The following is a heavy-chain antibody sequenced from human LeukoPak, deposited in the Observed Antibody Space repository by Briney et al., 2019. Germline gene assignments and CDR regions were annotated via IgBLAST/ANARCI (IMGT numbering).Heavy chain of an antibody. Sequence: GGSLRLSCAASGFTFSSYAMTWVRQAPGEGLEWVSTIRSGAYTYYADSVKGRLSVSRDNSKNTLYLEMNSLRAEDAAVYYCARISVVSRSGPLDYWGQGTLVTVSS. D-gene: IGHD3-10*01. CDR3: ARISVVSRSGPLDY. CDR1: GFTFSSYA. CDR2: IRSGAYT. V-gene: IGHV3-23*01. J-gene: IGHJ4*02.